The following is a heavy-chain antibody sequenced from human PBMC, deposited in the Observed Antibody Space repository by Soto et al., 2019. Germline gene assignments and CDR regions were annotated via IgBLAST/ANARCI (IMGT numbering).Heavy chain of an antibody. Sequence: QVQLQPWGAGLLKPSETLSLTCAVYGGSFSGYYWSWIRQTPGKGLEWIGEINDSGSTNNNPSLKSPVTLLVDTPKSQFSPKLGSVTAADTAVYYCARGLLLWFGELSRRGGYYYSMGVWGKGTTVTVSS. CDR3: ARGLLLWFGELSRRGGYYYSMGV. J-gene: IGHJ6*03. D-gene: IGHD3-10*01. CDR1: GGSFSGYY. V-gene: IGHV4-34*01. CDR2: INDSGST.